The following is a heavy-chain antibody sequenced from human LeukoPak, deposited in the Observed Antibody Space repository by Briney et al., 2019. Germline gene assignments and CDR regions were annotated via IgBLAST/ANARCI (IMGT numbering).Heavy chain of an antibody. J-gene: IGHJ4*02. CDR1: GFTFSGFS. CDR3: ARAGSHWHYVY. CDR2: IKQDGSER. Sequence: GGSLRLSCAASGFTFSGFSMSWVRQSPTKGLEWVANIKQDGSERYYVDSVKGRFTISRDNAKNSLSLQMNNLRVEDTAVYYCARAGSHWHYVYWGQGTVVTVSS. V-gene: IGHV3-7*01. D-gene: IGHD3-10*01.